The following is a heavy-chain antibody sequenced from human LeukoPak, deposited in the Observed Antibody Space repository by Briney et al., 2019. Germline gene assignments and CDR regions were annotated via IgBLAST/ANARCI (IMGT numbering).Heavy chain of an antibody. V-gene: IGHV4-34*01. J-gene: IGHJ4*02. D-gene: IGHD1-14*01. Sequence: SETLSLTCAVYGGSFSGYYWSWIRQPPGKGLEWIGEINHSGSTNYNPSLKSRVTISVDTSKNQFSLKLSSLTAADTAVYYCAATTGKGGYWGQGTLVTVSS. CDR3: AATTGKGGY. CDR1: GGSFSGYY. CDR2: INHSGST.